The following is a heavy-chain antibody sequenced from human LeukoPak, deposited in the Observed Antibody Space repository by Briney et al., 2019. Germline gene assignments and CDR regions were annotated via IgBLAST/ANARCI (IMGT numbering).Heavy chain of an antibody. CDR1: GGSFSPYY. CDR2: INHSRST. Sequence: PSETLSLTCAVYGGSFSPYYWSWIRQSPDKGLEWIGEINHSRSTNYNPSLKSRVTMSVDTSKNQFSLKLSSVTAADTAVYYCARNPTYYDYVWGSYRPGSFDCWGQGTLVTVSS. D-gene: IGHD3-16*02. V-gene: IGHV4-34*01. CDR3: ARNPTYYDYVWGSYRPGSFDC. J-gene: IGHJ4*02.